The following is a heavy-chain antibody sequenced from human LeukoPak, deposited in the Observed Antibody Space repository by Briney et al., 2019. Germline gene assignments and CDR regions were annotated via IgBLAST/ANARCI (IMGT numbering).Heavy chain of an antibody. CDR2: IYYSGST. D-gene: IGHD6-13*01. CDR3: ATSFHIAAPYYYGMDV. J-gene: IGHJ6*02. CDR1: GGSISSSSYY. Sequence: PSETLSLTCTVSGGSISSSSYYWGWIRQPPGKGLEWIGSIYYSGSTYYNPSLKSRVTISVDTSKNQFSLKLSSVTAADTAVYYCATSFHIAAPYYYGMDVWGQGTTVTVSS. V-gene: IGHV4-39*01.